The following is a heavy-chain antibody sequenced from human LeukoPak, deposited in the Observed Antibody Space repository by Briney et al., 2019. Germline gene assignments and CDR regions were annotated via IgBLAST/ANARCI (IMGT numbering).Heavy chain of an antibody. CDR1: GGTISDYY. J-gene: IGHJ4*02. CDR3: ARGPPPDFDC. V-gene: IGHV4-4*07. CDR2: IYTTGST. Sequence: PSETLSLTCTVSGGTISDYYWSWIRQPAGKGLEWIGRIYTTGSTDYNPSLKSRVTMSVDTSKNQFSLKLSSVTAADTAVYYCARGPPPDFDCWGQGTLVTVSS.